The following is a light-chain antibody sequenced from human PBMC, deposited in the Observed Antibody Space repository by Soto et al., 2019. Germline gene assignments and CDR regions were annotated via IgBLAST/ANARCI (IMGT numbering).Light chain of an antibody. Sequence: EVVLKQSPATLSLSTGERATLSCRASQNVDGQLAWYQQRPGQAPRLLIYDASNRATGIPARFSGSGSGTDFTLTISSLEPEDFAVYYCQQRSNWPPALSFGGGTKVDIK. CDR3: QQRSNWPPALS. CDR1: QNVDGQ. V-gene: IGKV3-11*01. CDR2: DAS. J-gene: IGKJ4*01.